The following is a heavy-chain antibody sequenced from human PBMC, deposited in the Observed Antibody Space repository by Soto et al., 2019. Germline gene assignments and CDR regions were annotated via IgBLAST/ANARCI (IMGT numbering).Heavy chain of an antibody. CDR1: GFTFSSYA. CDR2: ISYDGSNK. CDR3: ARGPQLTAMVLFDY. J-gene: IGHJ4*02. Sequence: QVQLVESGGGVVQPGRSLRLSCAASGFTFSSYAMHWVRQAPGKGLEWVAVISYDGSNKYYADSVKGRFTISRDNSKNTLSLQMNSLRAEDTAVYYWARGPQLTAMVLFDYWGQGTLVTVSS. D-gene: IGHD5-18*01. V-gene: IGHV3-30-3*01.